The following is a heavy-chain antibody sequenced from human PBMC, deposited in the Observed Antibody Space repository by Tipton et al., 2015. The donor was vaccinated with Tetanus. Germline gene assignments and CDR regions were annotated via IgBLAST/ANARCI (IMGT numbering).Heavy chain of an antibody. CDR3: AKGPGRAGYFNPHFDY. CDR2: ITPIFGTT. D-gene: IGHD3-9*01. Sequence: QLVQSGAEMKKPGSSVKVSCKASGGTFTNYALSWVRQAPGQGLEWVGGITPIFGTTNSAPKFQGRVTITADESTNTAYMELSSLRSEDTAVYYCAKGPGRAGYFNPHFDYWGQGILVTVSS. J-gene: IGHJ4*02. CDR1: GGTFTNYA. V-gene: IGHV1-69*19.